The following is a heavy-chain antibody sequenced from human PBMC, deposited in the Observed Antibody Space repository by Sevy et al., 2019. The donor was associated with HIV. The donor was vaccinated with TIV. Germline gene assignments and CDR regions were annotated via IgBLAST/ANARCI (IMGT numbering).Heavy chain of an antibody. J-gene: IGHJ4*02. CDR2: IYYSGSS. Sequence: SETLSLTCNASGDSISSYFWSWFRQPPGKGLEWIGYIYYSGSSEYNPSIRSRVTISIDTSKKYLSMKLTSVTAADTAVYYCARDSAVVPRALVYWGQGTLVTVSS. D-gene: IGHD2-15*01. CDR3: ARDSAVVPRALVY. CDR1: GDSISSYF. V-gene: IGHV4-59*01.